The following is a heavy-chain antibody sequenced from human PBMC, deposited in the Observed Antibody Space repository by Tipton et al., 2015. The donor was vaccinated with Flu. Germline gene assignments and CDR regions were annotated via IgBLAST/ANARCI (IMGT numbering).Heavy chain of an antibody. Sequence: GSLRLSCAASGFTVSRNYMNWVRQAPGKGLEWVSVIYNEGTTYYADSVKGRFTISRDYSKNTLYLQMDSLRAEDTAIYYCAKVIPEIVAGLDYWGQGTLVTVSS. J-gene: IGHJ4*02. V-gene: IGHV3-53*01. CDR3: AKVIPEIVAGLDY. CDR1: GFTVSRNY. CDR2: IYNEGTT. D-gene: IGHD5-12*01.